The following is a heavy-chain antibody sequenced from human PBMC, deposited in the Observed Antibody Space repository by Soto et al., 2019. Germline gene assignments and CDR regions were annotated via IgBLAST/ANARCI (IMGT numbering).Heavy chain of an antibody. CDR1: GFNFSNFG. J-gene: IGHJ4*02. D-gene: IGHD3-10*01. V-gene: IGHV3-23*01. CDR3: ARQGRAVSSYYFDY. CDR2: ISGSGGST. Sequence: GGSLRLSWAAFGFNFSNFGISWVRQAPGEGLEWVSAISGSGGSTYYAGSVKGRFTIPRDNSKNPLYLQMGSLRAEDMAVYYCARQGRAVSSYYFDYWGQGTLVTVSS.